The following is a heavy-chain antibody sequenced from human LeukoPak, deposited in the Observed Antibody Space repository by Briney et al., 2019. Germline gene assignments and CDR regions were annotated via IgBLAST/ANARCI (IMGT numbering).Heavy chain of an antibody. CDR1: GGSISSSSYY. Sequence: SETLSLTCTVSGGSISSSSYYWGWIRQPPGKGLEWIGSIYYSGSTYYNPSLKSRVTISVDTSKNQFSLKLSSVTAADTAVYYCARGPRVYYYYYYMDVWGKGTTVTVSS. CDR3: ARGPRVYYYYYYMDV. V-gene: IGHV4-39*07. J-gene: IGHJ6*03. D-gene: IGHD5/OR15-5a*01. CDR2: IYYSGST.